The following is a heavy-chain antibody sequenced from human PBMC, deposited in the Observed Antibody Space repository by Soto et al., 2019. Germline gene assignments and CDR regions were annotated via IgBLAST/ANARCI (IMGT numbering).Heavy chain of an antibody. Sequence: GGSLRLSCAASGFTVSSNYMSWVRQAPGKGLEWVSVIYSGGSTYYADSVEGRFTISRDNSKNTLYLQMNSLRAEDTAVYYCATTVYCGGDCYSNYYGMDVWGQGTTVTVSS. J-gene: IGHJ6*02. CDR1: GFTVSSNY. D-gene: IGHD2-21*02. V-gene: IGHV3-53*01. CDR2: IYSGGST. CDR3: ATTVYCGGDCYSNYYGMDV.